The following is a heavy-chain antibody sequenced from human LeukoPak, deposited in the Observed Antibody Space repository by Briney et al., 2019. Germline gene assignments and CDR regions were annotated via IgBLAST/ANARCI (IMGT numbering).Heavy chain of an antibody. Sequence: SETLSLTCTVSGGSISSYYWSWIRQPAGKGLEWIGRIYTSGSTNYNPSLKSRVTMSVDTSKNQFSLKLSSVTAADTAVYYCAGEGDGLSFGELFRQPNWFDPWGQGTLVTVSS. CDR2: IYTSGST. V-gene: IGHV4-4*07. CDR3: AGEGDGLSFGELFRQPNWFDP. D-gene: IGHD3-10*01. CDR1: GGSISSYY. J-gene: IGHJ5*02.